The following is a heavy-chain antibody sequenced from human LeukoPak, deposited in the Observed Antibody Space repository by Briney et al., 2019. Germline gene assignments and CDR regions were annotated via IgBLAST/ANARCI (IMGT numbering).Heavy chain of an antibody. V-gene: IGHV1-18*01. CDR1: GYTFTSYG. D-gene: IGHD1-20*01. Sequence: GASVKVSCKASGYTFTSYGISWVRQAPGQGLEWMGWISAYNGNTNYAQKFQGRVTMTRDTSISTAYMELSRLRSDDTAVYYCARGDNWNDRGLDYWGQGTLVTVSS. CDR2: ISAYNGNT. J-gene: IGHJ4*02. CDR3: ARGDNWNDRGLDY.